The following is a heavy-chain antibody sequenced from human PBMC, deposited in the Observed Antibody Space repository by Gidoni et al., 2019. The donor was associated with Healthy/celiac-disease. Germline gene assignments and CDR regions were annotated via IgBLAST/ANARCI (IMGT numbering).Heavy chain of an antibody. CDR3: ARSSSGYYHYFDY. CDR2: ISSNGGST. Sequence: EVQLVESGGGLVQPGGSLRLSCAASGFTFSSYAMHWVRQAPGKGLEYVSAISSNGGSTYYANSVKGRFTISRDNSKNTLYLQMGSLRAEDMAVYYCARSSSGYYHYFDYWGQGTLVTVSS. V-gene: IGHV3-64*01. D-gene: IGHD3-22*01. J-gene: IGHJ4*02. CDR1: GFTFSSYA.